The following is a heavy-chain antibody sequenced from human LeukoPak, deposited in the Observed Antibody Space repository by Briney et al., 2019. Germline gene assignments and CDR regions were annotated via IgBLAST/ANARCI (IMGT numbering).Heavy chain of an antibody. CDR2: INSDGSST. CDR3: ARGGSGWPKNNFDY. V-gene: IGHV3-74*01. CDR1: GFTFSSYW. Sequence: QPGGSLRLSCAASGFTFSSYWMHWVRQAPGKGLVWVSRINSDGSSTSYADSVKGRFTISRGNAKNTLYLQMNSLRAEDTAVYYCARGGSGWPKNNFDYWGQGTLVTVSS. J-gene: IGHJ4*02. D-gene: IGHD6-25*01.